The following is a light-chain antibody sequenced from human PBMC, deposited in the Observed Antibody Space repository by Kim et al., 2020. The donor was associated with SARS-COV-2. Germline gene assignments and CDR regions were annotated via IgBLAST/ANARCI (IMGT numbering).Light chain of an antibody. CDR1: NIGSKG. J-gene: IGLJ2*01. CDR2: YDS. Sequence: SYELTQPPSVSVAPGKTARITCGGNNIGSKGVHWYQQKPGQAPALVIYYDSDRHSGIPERFSGSNSGNTATLTISRVEAGDEADYYCQVWDSSSDHRVFGGGTQRTVL. CDR3: QVWDSSSDHRV. V-gene: IGLV3-21*04.